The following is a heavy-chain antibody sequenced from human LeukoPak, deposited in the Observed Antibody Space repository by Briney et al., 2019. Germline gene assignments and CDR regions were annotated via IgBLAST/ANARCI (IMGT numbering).Heavy chain of an antibody. D-gene: IGHD3-22*01. V-gene: IGHV3-21*01. J-gene: IGHJ4*02. CDR3: ARKEVVVGHDY. CDR2: ISSRGTFI. Sequence: PGGSLRLSCAASGFTFSPYSMTWVRQAPGKGLEWVSSISSRGTFIYYAGSVKGRFTISRDNAKNSLYLQMNSLRAEDTAVYFCARKEVVVGHDYWGQGTLVTVSS. CDR1: GFTFSPYS.